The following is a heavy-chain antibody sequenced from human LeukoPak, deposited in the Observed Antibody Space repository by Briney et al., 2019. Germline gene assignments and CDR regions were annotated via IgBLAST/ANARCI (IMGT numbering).Heavy chain of an antibody. CDR2: IYYSGST. V-gene: IGHV4-59*01. Sequence: SETLSLTCTVSGGSISSYYWSWIRQPPGKGLEWIGYIYYSGSTNYNPSLKSRVTISVDTSKNQFSLKLSSVTAADTAVYYCARAGGDFDYWYFDLWGRGTLVTVSS. D-gene: IGHD4-17*01. J-gene: IGHJ2*01. CDR3: ARAGGDFDYWYFDL. CDR1: GGSISSYY.